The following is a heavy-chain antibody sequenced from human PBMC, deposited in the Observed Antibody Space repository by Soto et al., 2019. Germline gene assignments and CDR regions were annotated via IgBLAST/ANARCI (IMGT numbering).Heavy chain of an antibody. D-gene: IGHD6-19*01. Sequence: EVQLLESGGGLVQPGGSLRLSCAASGFTFSSYAMSWVRQAPGKGLEWVSAISGSGGSTYYADSVKGRFTISRDNSKNTLYLQMNSLSAEDTAVYYCAKDWGQWLALDYWGQGTLVTVSS. V-gene: IGHV3-23*01. CDR2: ISGSGGST. J-gene: IGHJ4*02. CDR1: GFTFSSYA. CDR3: AKDWGQWLALDY.